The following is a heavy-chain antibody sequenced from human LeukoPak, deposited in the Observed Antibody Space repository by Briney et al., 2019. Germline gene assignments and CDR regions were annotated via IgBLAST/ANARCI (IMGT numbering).Heavy chain of an antibody. V-gene: IGHV1-46*01. D-gene: IGHD2-2*01. Sequence: VASVKDSCKASEYTFTSYYMHWVRQAPGQGLEWMGIINPSGGSTSYAQKFQGRVTMTRDTSTSTVYMELSSLRSEDTAVYYCARDLGYCSSTSCPQYAFDIWGQGTMVTVSS. CDR3: ARDLGYCSSTSCPQYAFDI. CDR2: INPSGGST. J-gene: IGHJ3*02. CDR1: EYTFTSYY.